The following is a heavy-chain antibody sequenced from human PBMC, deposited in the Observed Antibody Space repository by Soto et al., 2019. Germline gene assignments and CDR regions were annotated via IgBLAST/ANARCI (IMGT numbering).Heavy chain of an antibody. CDR3: ARHGSRTSCPYSYYGMDV. Sequence: GGSLKISCNGSEYSFTNYWISWVRQMPWKGVEWMGIIYPGDSDTRYSPSFQGQVTISADKAISMAYLQWSSLKASDTAMYYCARHGSRTSCPYSYYGMDVWGQGTTVTVSS. CDR1: EYSFTNYW. J-gene: IGHJ6*02. D-gene: IGHD5-12*01. CDR2: IYPGDSDT. V-gene: IGHV5-51*01.